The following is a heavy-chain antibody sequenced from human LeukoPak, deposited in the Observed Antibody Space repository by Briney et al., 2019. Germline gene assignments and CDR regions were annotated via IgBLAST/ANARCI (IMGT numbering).Heavy chain of an antibody. D-gene: IGHD2-2*01. Sequence: SETLSLTCTVSGGSISSSSYYWGWIRQPPGKGLEWIGSFYYSGSTYYNPSLKSRVTISVDTSKNQFSLKLSSVNAADTAVYYCARHVSSFAAYYFDCWGQGTLVTVSS. J-gene: IGHJ4*02. CDR1: GGSISSSSYY. CDR3: ARHVSSFAAYYFDC. V-gene: IGHV4-39*01. CDR2: FYYSGST.